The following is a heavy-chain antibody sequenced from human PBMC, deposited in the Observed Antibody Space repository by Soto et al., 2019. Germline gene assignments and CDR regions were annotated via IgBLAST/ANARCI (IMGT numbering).Heavy chain of an antibody. CDR3: ARLFRGGIAARLGFGENWFDP. V-gene: IGHV4-59*08. D-gene: IGHD6-6*01. J-gene: IGHJ5*02. CDR2: IYYSGST. CDR1: GGSISSYY. Sequence: SETLSLTCTVSGGSISSYYWSWIRQPPGKGLEWIGYIYYSGSTNYNPSLKSRVTISVDTSKNQFSLKLSSVTAADTAVYYCARLFRGGIAARLGFGENWFDPWGQGTLVTVSS.